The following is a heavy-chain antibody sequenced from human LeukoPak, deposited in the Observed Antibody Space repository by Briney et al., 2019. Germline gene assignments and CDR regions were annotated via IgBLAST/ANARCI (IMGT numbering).Heavy chain of an antibody. J-gene: IGHJ5*02. Sequence: SLSLPCGMYGGSVIGVHWDGIREAPEKGVEWIGGINHIGSTNYNPPLTSVVTLSVDPSKNQFYLNLSSVTAADTAVYYCAPPPYYYEANGYSVAWGQGTLVTVSS. D-gene: IGHD3-22*01. CDR3: APPPYYYEANGYSVA. V-gene: IGHV4-34*01. CDR1: GGSVIGVH. CDR2: INHIGST.